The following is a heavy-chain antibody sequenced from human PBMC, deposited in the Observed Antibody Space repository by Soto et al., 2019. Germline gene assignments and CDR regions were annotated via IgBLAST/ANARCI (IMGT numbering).Heavy chain of an antibody. CDR1: KGAVSGSNW. CDR2: IYHSGST. Sequence: HSGCLWLSGAVCKGAVSGSNWWSWVRQPPGKGLEWIGEIYHSGSTNYNPSLKSRVTISVDKSKNQFSLKLSSVTAADTAVYYCAKVSGSYYYGMDVWAQGATVPVSS. J-gene: IGHJ6*02. CDR3: AKVSGSYYYGMDV. D-gene: IGHD1-26*01. V-gene: IGHV4-4*02.